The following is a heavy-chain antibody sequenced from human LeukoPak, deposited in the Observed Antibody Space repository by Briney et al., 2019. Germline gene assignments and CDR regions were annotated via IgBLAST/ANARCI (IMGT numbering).Heavy chain of an antibody. V-gene: IGHV1-2*06. CDR1: GYTFTGYY. D-gene: IGHD2-2*01. CDR3: AALGYCSSTSCSPTYYFDY. J-gene: IGHJ4*02. CDR2: INPNSGGT. Sequence: ASVKVSCKASGYTFTGYYMHWVRQAPGQGLEWMGRINPNSGGTNYAQKFQGRVTMTRDTSISTAYMELSRLRSDDTAVYYCAALGYCSSTSCSPTYYFDYWGQGTLVTVSS.